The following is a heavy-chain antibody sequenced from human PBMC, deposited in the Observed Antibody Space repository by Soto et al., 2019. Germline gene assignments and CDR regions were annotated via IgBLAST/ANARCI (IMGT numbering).Heavy chain of an antibody. D-gene: IGHD2-21*01. Sequence: EVQLVESGGGLIQPGGSLRLSCEASGFTFSNYGMTWVRLAPGKGLEWVSTLSGSGGRTFYADPVKGRFTISRDNSKNTLYLQMNSLRAEDTAVYYCAKEMIASTLADFFDYWGQGTLVTVSS. J-gene: IGHJ4*02. CDR2: LSGSGGRT. V-gene: IGHV3-23*04. CDR3: AKEMIASTLADFFDY. CDR1: GFTFSNYG.